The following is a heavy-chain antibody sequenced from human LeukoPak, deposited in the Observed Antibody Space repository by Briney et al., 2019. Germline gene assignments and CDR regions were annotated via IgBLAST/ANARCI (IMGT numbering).Heavy chain of an antibody. J-gene: IGHJ4*02. D-gene: IGHD4-23*01. CDR1: GGSIRSFY. Sequence: SETLSLTCTVSGGSIRSFYWSWIRQPPGKGLEWMGNIYYSGSTNYNAYPKSGGTTLLDKSNNHSSLILRSVPAVDTAVYYCARGIYYGGNGPILNWGQGTLVTVSS. CDR3: ARGIYYGGNGPILN. CDR2: IYYSGST. V-gene: IGHV4-59*01.